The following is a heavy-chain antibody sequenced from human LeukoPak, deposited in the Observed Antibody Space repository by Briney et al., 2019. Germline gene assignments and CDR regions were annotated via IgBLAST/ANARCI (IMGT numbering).Heavy chain of an antibody. CDR2: INSDGSST. D-gene: IGHD7-27*01. CDR3: AKDLGNYHFYYAMDV. J-gene: IGHJ6*02. CDR1: GFTFSGSW. V-gene: IGHV3-74*01. Sequence: GGSLRLSCAASGFTFSGSWMHWVRQAPEKGLVWVSRINSDGSSTSYADSVKGRFTISRDNAKNTLFLQMNSLRAEDAAVYYCAKDLGNYHFYYAMDVWGQGTTVTVSS.